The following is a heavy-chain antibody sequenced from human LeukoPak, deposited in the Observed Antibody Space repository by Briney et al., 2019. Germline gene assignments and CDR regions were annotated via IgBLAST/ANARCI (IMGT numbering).Heavy chain of an antibody. CDR3: ARQSIAAAGTGLDY. D-gene: IGHD6-13*01. Sequence: SETLSLTCTVSGGSISSYYWSWIRQPPGKGLEWIGYIYYSGSTNYNPSLKSRVTISVDTSKNQFSLKLSSVTAADTAVYYCARQSIAAAGTGLDYWGQGTLVTVSS. CDR1: GGSISSYY. V-gene: IGHV4-59*08. J-gene: IGHJ4*02. CDR2: IYYSGST.